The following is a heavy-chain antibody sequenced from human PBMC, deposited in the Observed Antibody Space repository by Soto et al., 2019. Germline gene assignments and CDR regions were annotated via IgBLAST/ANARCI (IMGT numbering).Heavy chain of an antibody. CDR2: ISGSGGST. J-gene: IGHJ4*02. CDR3: AKVDRPPLFYDFWGPFDH. V-gene: IGHV3-23*01. Sequence: EVQLLESGGGLVQPGGSLRLSCAASGFTFSSYAMSWVRQAPGKGLEWVSAISGSGGSTYYADSVKGRFTISRDNSKNTLYLQMNSLRAEGTAVYYCAKVDRPPLFYDFWGPFDHWGQGTLVNVSS. D-gene: IGHD3-3*01. CDR1: GFTFSSYA.